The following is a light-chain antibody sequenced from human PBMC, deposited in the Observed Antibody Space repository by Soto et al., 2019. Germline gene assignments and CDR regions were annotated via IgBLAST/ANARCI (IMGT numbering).Light chain of an antibody. Sequence: QPVLTQSSSASASLGSSVRLTCTLSSGHRSYIIAWHQHQPGEAPRYLMKVEGSGSYNKGSGVPDRFSGSSSGADRYLTISNLQSEDEADYYCETWDTNTRVFGGGTKLTVL. V-gene: IGLV4-60*03. CDR3: ETWDTNTRV. CDR2: VEGSGSY. J-gene: IGLJ2*01. CDR1: SGHRSYI.